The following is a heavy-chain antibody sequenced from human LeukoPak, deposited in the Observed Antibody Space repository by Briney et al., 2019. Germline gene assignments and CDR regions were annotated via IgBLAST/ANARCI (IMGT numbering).Heavy chain of an antibody. D-gene: IGHD3-10*01. CDR1: GFTFSTYE. J-gene: IGHJ3*02. CDR2: ISGGGSTI. V-gene: IGHV3-48*03. Sequence: PGGSLRLSCAASGFTFSTYEMNWVRQAPGKGLEWVSYISGGGSTIYYADSVKGRFTISRDNAKNALYLQMNSLRAEDTAVYYCARDQKYFNAFDIWGQGTMVTVSS. CDR3: ARDQKYFNAFDI.